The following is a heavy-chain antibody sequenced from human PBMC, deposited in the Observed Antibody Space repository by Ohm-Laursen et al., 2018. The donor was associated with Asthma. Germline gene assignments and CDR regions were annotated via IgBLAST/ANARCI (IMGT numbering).Heavy chain of an antibody. CDR3: ASTSSYSYYYGMDV. J-gene: IGHJ6*02. CDR1: GYTFSRYS. Sequence: SLRLSCAASGYTFSRYSIHWVRQAPGKGLVWVSRISLHGSSISHADSVKGRFTISTDSAKNTLYLQMNSLRPEDTAVYYCASTSSYSYYYGMDVWGQGTTVIVSS. CDR2: ISLHGSSI. V-gene: IGHV3-74*01.